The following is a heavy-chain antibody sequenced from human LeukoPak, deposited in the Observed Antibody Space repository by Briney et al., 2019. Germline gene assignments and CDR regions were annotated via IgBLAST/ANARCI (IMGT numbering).Heavy chain of an antibody. D-gene: IGHD2-15*01. CDR2: ISGSGGST. CDR1: GFTFSTYW. J-gene: IGHJ5*02. CDR3: AKTSWYCSGGSCSNWFDP. V-gene: IGHV3-23*01. Sequence: GGSLRLSCVGSGFTFSTYWMHWVRQVPGKGLVWVSGISGSGGSTNYADSVKGRFTISRDNSKNTLYLQMNSLRAEDTALYYCAKTSWYCSGGSCSNWFDPWGQGTLVTVSS.